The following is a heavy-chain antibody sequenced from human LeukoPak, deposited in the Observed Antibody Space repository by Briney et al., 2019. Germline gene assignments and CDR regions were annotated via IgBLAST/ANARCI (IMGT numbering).Heavy chain of an antibody. CDR3: TRSTRMTNPDY. CDR1: GYTFISFW. J-gene: IGHJ4*02. D-gene: IGHD4-11*01. Sequence: ASVKVSCKGSGYTFISFWIGWVRQMPGKGPEWLGMIFPDDSDTRYSPSFQGQVTISVDKPLSTAYLHWSSLKASDTAMYYCTRSTRMTNPDYWGQGTQVTVSS. V-gene: IGHV5-51*04. CDR2: IFPDDSDT.